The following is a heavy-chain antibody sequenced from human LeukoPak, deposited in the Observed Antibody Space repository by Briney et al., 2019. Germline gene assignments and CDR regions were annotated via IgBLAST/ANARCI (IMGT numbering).Heavy chain of an antibody. CDR2: ISYDGITN. Sequence: GRSLRLSCSASGFTFTNYGMRWVRQAPGKGLEWVAVISYDGITNYYADSVKGRFTVSRDNSENTLYLQMNSLRPDDTAVYYCAKKAAPVSAIRAGFDYWGQGTLVTVSS. J-gene: IGHJ4*02. CDR3: AKKAAPVSAIRAGFDY. CDR1: GFTFTNYG. V-gene: IGHV3-30*18. D-gene: IGHD2-21*01.